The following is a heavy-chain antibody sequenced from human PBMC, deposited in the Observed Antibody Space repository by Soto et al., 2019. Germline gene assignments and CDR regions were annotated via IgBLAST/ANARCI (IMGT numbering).Heavy chain of an antibody. D-gene: IGHD7-27*01. CDR1: GFPFSRYW. Sequence: GGSLRLSCAASGFPFSRYWMSWVRQTPGKGLEWVANIKQDGSEKYYVDSVKGRFTISKDNPSNSLSLEMNSLKAEDTGVYYCARVTWGATDANTLYYSGMDVWGQGTTVTVSS. J-gene: IGHJ6*02. CDR2: IKQDGSEK. CDR3: ARVTWGATDANTLYYSGMDV. V-gene: IGHV3-7*01.